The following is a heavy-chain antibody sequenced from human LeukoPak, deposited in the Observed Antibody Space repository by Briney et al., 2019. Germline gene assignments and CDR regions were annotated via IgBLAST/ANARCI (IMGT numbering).Heavy chain of an antibody. J-gene: IGHJ4*02. V-gene: IGHV3-33*06. CDR2: IWYDGSHE. CDR3: AKDKDTPATAQPQRGYFES. D-gene: IGHD2-15*01. CDR1: GFKFWNNG. Sequence: GGSLRLSCAASGFKFWNNGMHWVRQAPGKGLEWVAAIWYDGSHEFYADSVKGRFTISRDNSKSTLYLQMNSLRVEDTAVYFCAKDKDTPATAQPQRGYFESWGQGTLVTASS.